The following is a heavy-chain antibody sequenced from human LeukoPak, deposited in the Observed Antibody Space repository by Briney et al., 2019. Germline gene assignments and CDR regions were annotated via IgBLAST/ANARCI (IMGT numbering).Heavy chain of an antibody. CDR1: GASTSSSY. CDR3: ARPRFGDTSWFDP. D-gene: IGHD3-10*01. J-gene: IGHJ5*02. Sequence: SETLSLTCTVSGASTSSSYWSWIRQPPGQGLEWIASIYYSGSTNFNPSLKSRVTISVDTSKKQVALKLSSVSAADTAVYFCARPRFGDTSWFDPWGQGTLVTVSS. CDR2: IYYSGST. V-gene: IGHV4-59*01.